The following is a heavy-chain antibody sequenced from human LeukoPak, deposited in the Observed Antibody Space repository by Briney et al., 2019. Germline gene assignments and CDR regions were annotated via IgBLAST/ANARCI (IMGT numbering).Heavy chain of an antibody. Sequence: SETLSLTCTVSGGSISSYYWSWIRQPPGKGLEWIGYIYYSGSTNYNPSLKSRVTISVDTSKNQFSLKLSSVTAADTAVYYCARVFGSGSPSAFDIWGQGTTVTVSS. CDR1: GGSISSYY. J-gene: IGHJ3*02. CDR2: IYYSGST. D-gene: IGHD3-10*01. V-gene: IGHV4-59*01. CDR3: ARVFGSGSPSAFDI.